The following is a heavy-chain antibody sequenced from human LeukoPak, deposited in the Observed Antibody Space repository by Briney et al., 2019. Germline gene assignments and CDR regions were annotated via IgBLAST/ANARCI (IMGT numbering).Heavy chain of an antibody. CDR3: ARGPFWSGYWFDP. D-gene: IGHD3-3*01. V-gene: IGHV1-69*05. Sequence: ASVKVSCKASRGTFSSYAISWVRQAPGQGLEWMGGIIPILGTANYAQKFQGRVTITTDESTSTAYMELSSLRSEDTAVYYCARGPFWSGYWFDPWGQGTLVTVSS. J-gene: IGHJ5*02. CDR1: RGTFSSYA. CDR2: IIPILGTA.